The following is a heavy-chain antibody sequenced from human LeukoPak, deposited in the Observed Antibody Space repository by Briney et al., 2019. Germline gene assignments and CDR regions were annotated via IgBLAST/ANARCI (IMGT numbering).Heavy chain of an antibody. CDR1: GFTVSSNY. D-gene: IGHD1-26*01. CDR3: AREMGGSYYYYYGMDV. Sequence: GGSLRLSCAASGFTVSSNYMSWVRQAPGEGLEWVSVIYSGGSTYYADSVKGRFTISRDNCKNTLYLQMNRLRAEDTAVYYCAREMGGSYYYYYGMDVWGQGTTVTVSS. CDR2: IYSGGST. J-gene: IGHJ6*02. V-gene: IGHV3-66*02.